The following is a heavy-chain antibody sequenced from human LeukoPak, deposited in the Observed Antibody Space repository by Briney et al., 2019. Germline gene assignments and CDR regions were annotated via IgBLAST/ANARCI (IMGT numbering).Heavy chain of an antibody. CDR1: GFTFSSYA. Sequence: GGSLRLSCAASGFTFSSYAMSWVRQAPGKGLEWVAVISYDGSNKYYADSVKGRFTISRDNSKNTLYLQMNSLRAEDTAVYYCARRLYCSGTSCYTGPDALDVWGQGTVVTVSS. J-gene: IGHJ3*01. V-gene: IGHV3-30-3*01. CDR3: ARRLYCSGTSCYTGPDALDV. D-gene: IGHD2-2*02. CDR2: ISYDGSNK.